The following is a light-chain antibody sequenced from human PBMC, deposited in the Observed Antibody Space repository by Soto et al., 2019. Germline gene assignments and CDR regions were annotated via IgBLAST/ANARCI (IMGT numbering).Light chain of an antibody. Sequence: QSALTQPASGSGSPGQSITISCTGTSSDVGGYNYVSWYQQHPGKAPKLMIYDVSNRPSGVSNRFSGYKSGNTASLTISGRQAEDEADDYCSSYTSSSTYVGFGGGTKVPVL. V-gene: IGLV2-14*01. J-gene: IGLJ2*01. CDR1: SSDVGGYNY. CDR3: SSYTSSSTYVG. CDR2: DVS.